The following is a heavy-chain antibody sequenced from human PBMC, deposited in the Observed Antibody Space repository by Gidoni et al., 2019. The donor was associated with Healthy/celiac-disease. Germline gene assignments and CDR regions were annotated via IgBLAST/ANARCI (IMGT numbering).Heavy chain of an antibody. CDR1: GLPFSSYG. D-gene: IGHD7-27*01. Sequence: QVQLVESGGGVVQPGRSLRLSCAASGLPFSSYGMHWVRQAPGKGLEWVAVISYDGSNKYYADSVKGLFTISRDNSKNTLYLQMNSLRAEDTAVYYCAKLVPKTRETGADDYWGQGTLVTVSS. V-gene: IGHV3-30*18. CDR3: AKLVPKTRETGADDY. J-gene: IGHJ4*02. CDR2: ISYDGSNK.